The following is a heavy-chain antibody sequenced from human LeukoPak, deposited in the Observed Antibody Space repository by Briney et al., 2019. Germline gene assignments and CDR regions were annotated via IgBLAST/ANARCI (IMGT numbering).Heavy chain of an antibody. CDR3: ARASGSYYVAPFDY. Sequence: SETLSLTCAVYGGSFSGYYWSWIRQPPGKGLEWIGEINHSGSTNYNPSLKSRVTISVDTSKNQFSLKLSSVTAADTAVYYCARASGSYYVAPFDYWGQGTLVTVSS. J-gene: IGHJ4*02. D-gene: IGHD1-26*01. CDR1: GGSFSGYY. V-gene: IGHV4-34*01. CDR2: INHSGST.